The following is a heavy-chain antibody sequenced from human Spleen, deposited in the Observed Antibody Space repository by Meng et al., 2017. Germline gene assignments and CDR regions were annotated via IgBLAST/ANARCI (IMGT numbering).Heavy chain of an antibody. V-gene: IGHV4-4*02. J-gene: IGHJ2*01. Sequence: VERQGARPGLVNPAGPRPPTVAFSGGSMSSSNWWSWVRQSPGKGLEWIGEIYHSGTTTYNPSLRSRVTMSIDQSNNQFSLTLNSVTAADTAVYYCARDHISLSTWNSKNWYFDLWGRGTLVTVSS. CDR2: IYHSGTT. D-gene: IGHD1-7*01. CDR3: ARDHISLSTWNSKNWYFDL. CDR1: GGSMSSSNW.